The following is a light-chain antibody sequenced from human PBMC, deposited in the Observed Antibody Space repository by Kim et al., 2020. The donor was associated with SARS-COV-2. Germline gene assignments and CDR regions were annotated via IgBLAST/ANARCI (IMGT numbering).Light chain of an antibody. Sequence: AIQLTQSPSSLSASVGDRVTITCRASQGISIALAWYQQKPGKAPKLLIYDASSLESGVPSRFSGSGSGTDFTLTISSLQPEDFATYYCQQFNSYPTFGGGTKVDIK. CDR1: QGISIA. CDR3: QQFNSYPT. CDR2: DAS. J-gene: IGKJ4*01. V-gene: IGKV1-13*02.